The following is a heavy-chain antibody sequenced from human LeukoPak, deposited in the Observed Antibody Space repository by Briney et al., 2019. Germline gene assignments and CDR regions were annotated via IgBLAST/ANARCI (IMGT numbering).Heavy chain of an antibody. CDR3: ARAPFGTESL. CDR2: IKSDGSSI. J-gene: IGHJ4*02. Sequence: QTGGSLRLSCAASGFTFSSYWMHWVRQAPGKGLVWVSRIKSDGSSITYADSVRGRFTISRDNAKKTLYLQMNSLRAEDTAVYYCARAPFGTESLWGQGTLVTVSS. V-gene: IGHV3-74*03. CDR1: GFTFSSYW. D-gene: IGHD3-10*01.